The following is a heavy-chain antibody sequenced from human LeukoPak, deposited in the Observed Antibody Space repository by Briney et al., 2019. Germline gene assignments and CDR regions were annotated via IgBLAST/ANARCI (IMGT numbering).Heavy chain of an antibody. D-gene: IGHD6-13*01. CDR2: ISYSGST. CDR1: GGSINSYY. J-gene: IGHJ4*02. CDR3: ARAQAAAGTVDY. Sequence: SETLSLTCTVSGGSINSYYWSWIRQPPGKGLEWIGYISYSGSTNYNPSLKSRVTISVDTSKNQFSLKLSSVTAADTAVYYCARAQAAAGTVDYWGQGTLVTVSS. V-gene: IGHV4-59*12.